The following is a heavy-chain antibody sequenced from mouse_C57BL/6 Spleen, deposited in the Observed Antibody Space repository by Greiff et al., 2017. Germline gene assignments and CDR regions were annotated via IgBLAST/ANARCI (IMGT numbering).Heavy chain of an antibody. D-gene: IGHD2-4*01. CDR2: ISYDGSH. Sequence: EVKLQESGPGLVKPSQSLSLTCSVTGYSITSGYYWNWIRQFPGNKLEWMGYISYDGSHNYNPSLKNRISITRDTSKNQFFLKLNSVTTEDTATYYCAREVYYDSSYWYVDVWGTGTTVTVSS. V-gene: IGHV3-6*01. CDR3: AREVYYDSSYWYVDV. CDR1: GYSITSGYY. J-gene: IGHJ1*03.